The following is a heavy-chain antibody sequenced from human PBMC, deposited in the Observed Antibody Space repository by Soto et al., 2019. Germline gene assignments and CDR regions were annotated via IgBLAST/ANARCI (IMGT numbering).Heavy chain of an antibody. CDR1: GFTVSSNY. Sequence: EVQLVESGGGLVQPGGSLRLSCAASGFTVSSNYMSWVRQAPGKGLEWVSVIYSGGSKYYADSVKGRFTISRDNSKNTLYLQMNSLRAEDTAVYYCARGPGALLLWFGAGDAFDIWGQGTMVTVSS. V-gene: IGHV3-66*01. J-gene: IGHJ3*02. D-gene: IGHD3-10*01. CDR2: IYSGGSK. CDR3: ARGPGALLLWFGAGDAFDI.